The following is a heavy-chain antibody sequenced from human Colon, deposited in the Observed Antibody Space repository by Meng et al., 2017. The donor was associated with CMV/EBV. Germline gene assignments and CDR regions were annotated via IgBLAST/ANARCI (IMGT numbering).Heavy chain of an antibody. CDR3: ARQDFVIVKASFNWFDP. CDR2: VYYRGNT. J-gene: IGHJ5*02. D-gene: IGHD2-21*01. V-gene: IGHV4-39*01. Sequence: GSLRLSCTVSGDSITRATGYYWGWIRQTPGRGLEWIGTVYYRGNTYYNPSLKSRVTMSVDPSKNQFSLTLTSVTAADTAVYYCARQDFVIVKASFNWFDPWGRGTLVTVSS. CDR1: GDSITRATGYY.